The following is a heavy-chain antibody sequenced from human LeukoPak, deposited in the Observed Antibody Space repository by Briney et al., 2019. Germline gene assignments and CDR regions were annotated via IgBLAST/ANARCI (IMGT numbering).Heavy chain of an antibody. V-gene: IGHV3-23*01. Sequence: GGSLRLSCAASGFTFSSYAMSWVRQDPGKGLEWVSAISGSGGSTYYADSVKGRFTISRDNSKNTLYLQMNSLRAEDTAVYYCAKGPGGLRGAFDIWGQGTMFTVSS. J-gene: IGHJ3*02. D-gene: IGHD4-17*01. CDR1: GFTFSSYA. CDR2: ISGSGGST. CDR3: AKGPGGLRGAFDI.